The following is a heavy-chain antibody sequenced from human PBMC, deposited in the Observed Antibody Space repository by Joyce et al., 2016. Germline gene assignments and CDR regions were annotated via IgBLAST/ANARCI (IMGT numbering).Heavy chain of an antibody. J-gene: IGHJ4*02. CDR2: IYGGDSET. CDR3: ARRLVGFYETSGWIFDY. Sequence: DVQLLQSGAEVKKPGESLKISCKGSGYNFNNYWIGWVRQMPGKGLEWMGMIYGGDSETRYSPSFQGQVNISADKSISTAYLQWSSLKASDSAIYYCARRLVGFYETSGWIFDYWGQGIQVTVS. D-gene: IGHD6-19*01. CDR1: GYNFNNYW. V-gene: IGHV5-51*01.